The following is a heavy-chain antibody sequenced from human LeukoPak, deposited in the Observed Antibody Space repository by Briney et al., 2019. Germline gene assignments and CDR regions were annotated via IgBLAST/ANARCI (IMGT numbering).Heavy chain of an antibody. J-gene: IGHJ5*02. Sequence: PGGSLRLSCAASGFTFSSCEMNWVRQAPGKGLEWVSYISSSSSTIYYADSVKGRFTISRDNAKNSLYLQMNSLRAEDTAVYYCARGSGTSGYYDSSGYYKLSRWFDPWGQGTLVTVSS. V-gene: IGHV3-48*03. D-gene: IGHD3-22*01. CDR2: ISSSSSTI. CDR1: GFTFSSCE. CDR3: ARGSGTSGYYDSSGYYKLSRWFDP.